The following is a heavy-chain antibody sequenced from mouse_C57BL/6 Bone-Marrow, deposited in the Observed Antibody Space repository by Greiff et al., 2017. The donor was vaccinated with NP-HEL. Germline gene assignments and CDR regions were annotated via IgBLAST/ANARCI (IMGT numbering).Heavy chain of an antibody. CDR1: GFTFSDYG. V-gene: IGHV5-17*01. D-gene: IGHD2-4*01. Sequence: EVKLVESGGGLVKPGGSLKLSCAASGFTFSDYGMHWVRQAPEKGLEWVAYISSGSSTIYYAATVKGRFTISRDNAKNTLFLQMTSLRSEDTAMYYCARNDYGSYWYFDVWGTGTTVTVSS. CDR2: ISSGSSTI. J-gene: IGHJ1*03. CDR3: ARNDYGSYWYFDV.